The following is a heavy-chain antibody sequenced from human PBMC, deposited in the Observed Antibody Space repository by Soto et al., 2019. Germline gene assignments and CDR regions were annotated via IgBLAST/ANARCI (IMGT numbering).Heavy chain of an antibody. D-gene: IGHD3-3*01. V-gene: IGHV1-69*13. J-gene: IGHJ6*02. CDR1: GGTFSSYA. CDR3: ASSSEYYDFWSGYPPLYYYYGMDV. Sequence: GASVKVSCKASGGTFSSYAISWVRQAPGQGLEWMGGIIPIFGTANYAQKFQGKDTITADESTSTAYMELSSLRSEDTAVYYCASSSEYYDFWSGYPPLYYYYGMDVWGQGTTVTVSS. CDR2: IIPIFGTA.